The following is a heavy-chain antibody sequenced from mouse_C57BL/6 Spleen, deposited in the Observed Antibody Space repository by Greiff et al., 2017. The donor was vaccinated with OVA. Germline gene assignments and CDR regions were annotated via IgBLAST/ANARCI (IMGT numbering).Heavy chain of an antibody. J-gene: IGHJ4*01. D-gene: IGHD2-4*01. Sequence: VQLQQSGPELVKPGASVKISCKASGYAFSSSWMNWVKQRPGKGLEWIGRIYPGDGDTNYNGKFKGKATLTADNSSSTAYMQLSSLTSEDSAVYFCARYYDYAAYAMDYWGQGTSVTVSS. CDR3: ARYYDYAAYAMDY. V-gene: IGHV1-82*01. CDR2: IYPGDGDT. CDR1: GYAFSSSW.